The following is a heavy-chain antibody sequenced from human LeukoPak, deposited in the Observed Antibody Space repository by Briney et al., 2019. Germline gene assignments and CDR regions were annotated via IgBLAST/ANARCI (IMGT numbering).Heavy chain of an antibody. CDR3: ATYGDSRRRDWYFDL. Sequence: GGSLRLSCAASGFIFSSYGMHWVRQAPGKGLDWVAVIWYDGSNKFYADSVKGRFTISRDNSKNTLYLQMNSLRAEDTAVYYCATYGDSRRRDWYFDLWGRGTLVTVSS. CDR1: GFIFSSYG. D-gene: IGHD4-17*01. V-gene: IGHV3-33*01. CDR2: IWYDGSNK. J-gene: IGHJ2*01.